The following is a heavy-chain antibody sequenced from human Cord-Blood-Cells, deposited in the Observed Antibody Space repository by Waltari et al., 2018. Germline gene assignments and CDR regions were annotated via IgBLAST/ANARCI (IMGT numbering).Heavy chain of an antibody. CDR3: ARGLGGYYTGYNWFDP. CDR1: GYTFTSYD. Sequence: QVQLVQSGAEVKKPGASVKVSCKASGYTFTSYDINWVRQATGQGLEWMGWMNPNSGNTGYEQKFQGRVTITRNTSISTAYMELSSLRSEDTAVYYCARGLGGYYTGYNWFDPWGQGTLVTVSS. V-gene: IGHV1-8*03. J-gene: IGHJ5*02. CDR2: MNPNSGNT. D-gene: IGHD3-3*01.